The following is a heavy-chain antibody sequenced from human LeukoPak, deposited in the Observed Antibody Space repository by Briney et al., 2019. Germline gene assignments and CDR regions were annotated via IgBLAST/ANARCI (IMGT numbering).Heavy chain of an antibody. J-gene: IGHJ5*02. Sequence: ASVKVSCKASGYTFTSYGIGWVRQAPGQGLEWMGWISAYNGNTNYAQKPQGRVTMTTDTSTSTAYMELRSLRSDDTAVYYCARDGYCSGGSCGWFDPWGQGTLVTVSS. CDR1: GYTFTSYG. CDR2: ISAYNGNT. D-gene: IGHD2-15*01. V-gene: IGHV1-18*01. CDR3: ARDGYCSGGSCGWFDP.